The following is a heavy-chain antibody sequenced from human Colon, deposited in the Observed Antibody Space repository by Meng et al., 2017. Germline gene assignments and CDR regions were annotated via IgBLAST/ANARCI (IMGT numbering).Heavy chain of an antibody. J-gene: IGHJ4*02. D-gene: IGHD6-13*01. CDR1: GDSISSGNG. V-gene: IGHV4-4*02. Sequence: LQGAGPGLLNPSGTLSLTCAVSGDSISSGNGWTWVRQPPGKGLEWIGEIYPSGRTSSNPSLQGRVTILLDKSKNQFSLELNSVTAADTAIYFCARKRTSPGTLGFDYWGQGTLVTVSS. CDR2: IYPSGRT. CDR3: ARKRTSPGTLGFDY.